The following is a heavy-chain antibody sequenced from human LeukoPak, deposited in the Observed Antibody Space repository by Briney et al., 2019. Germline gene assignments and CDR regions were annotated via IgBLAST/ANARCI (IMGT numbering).Heavy chain of an antibody. V-gene: IGHV4-59*12. D-gene: IGHD2-15*01. CDR1: GGSISTYF. Sequence: SETLSLTCTVSGGSISTYFWSWIRQPPGKGLEWIGYIYYSGSTNYNPSLKSRVTISLDTSKNQFSLKLSSVTAADTAVYYCARDSCSGGSCYSFGWFDPWGQGTLVTVSS. CDR3: ARDSCSGGSCYSFGWFDP. J-gene: IGHJ5*02. CDR2: IYYSGST.